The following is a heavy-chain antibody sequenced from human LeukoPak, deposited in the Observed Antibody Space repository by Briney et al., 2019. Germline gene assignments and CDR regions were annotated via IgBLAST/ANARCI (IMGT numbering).Heavy chain of an antibody. CDR1: GFSLSSYW. CDR3: ARGGLHHAFDI. J-gene: IGHJ3*02. CDR2: INNEGSGT. Sequence: PGGSLRLSCAASGFSLSSYWIYWVRQVPGKGLVYVSRINNEGSGTTYADSVRGRFTSSRDNTNNKVYLQMNSLRVEDTAVYYCARGGLHHAFDIWGQGTMVTVSS. D-gene: IGHD2-15*01. V-gene: IGHV3-74*01.